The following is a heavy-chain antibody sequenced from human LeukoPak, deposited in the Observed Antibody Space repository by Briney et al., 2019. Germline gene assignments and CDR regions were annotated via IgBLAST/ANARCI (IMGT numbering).Heavy chain of an antibody. CDR3: ARTAIGYSDSSGYYFDY. CDR1: GFTFSDYY. Sequence: GGSLRLSCAASGFTFSDYYMSWIRQAPGKGLEWISYISSSGTTIYYADSVKGRYTISRDNAKNSLYLQMNGLRAEDTAVYYCARTAIGYSDSSGYYFDYWGQGTLVTVSS. V-gene: IGHV3-11*04. J-gene: IGHJ4*02. CDR2: ISSSGTTI. D-gene: IGHD3-22*01.